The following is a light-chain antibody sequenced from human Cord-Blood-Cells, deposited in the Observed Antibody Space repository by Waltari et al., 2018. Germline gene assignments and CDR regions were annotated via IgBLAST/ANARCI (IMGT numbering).Light chain of an antibody. Sequence: QSALTQPASVSGSPGQSITIPCTGTSSDVWSYNLVSWYQPHPGKAPKLMIYEGSKRPSGVSNRFSGSKSGNTASLTISGLQAEDEADYYCCSYAGSSSVFGGGTKLTVL. CDR2: EGS. V-gene: IGLV2-23*01. CDR1: SSDVWSYNL. J-gene: IGLJ3*02. CDR3: CSYAGSSSV.